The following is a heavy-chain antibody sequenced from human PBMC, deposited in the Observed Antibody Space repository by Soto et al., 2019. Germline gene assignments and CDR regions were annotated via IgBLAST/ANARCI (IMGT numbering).Heavy chain of an antibody. CDR1: GFTFSSYA. CDR2: ISYDGSNK. D-gene: IGHD3-22*01. Sequence: GGSLRLSCAASGFTFSSYAMHWVRQAPGKGLEWVAVISYDGSNKYYADSVKGRFTISRDNSKNTLYLQMNSLRAEDTAVYYCARESTFYSYVSSSYLIPPVLDYWGQGTLVTVSS. CDR3: ARESTFYSYVSSSYLIPPVLDY. J-gene: IGHJ4*02. V-gene: IGHV3-30-3*01.